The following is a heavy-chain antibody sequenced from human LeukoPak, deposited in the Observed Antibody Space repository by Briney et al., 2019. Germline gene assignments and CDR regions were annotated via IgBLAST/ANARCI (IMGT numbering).Heavy chain of an antibody. V-gene: IGHV3-74*01. Sequence: GGSLRLSCAASGFTSSSYWMHWVRQPPGKGLVWVSCINSHGSTTSYADSVKGRFTISRDNAKNTVYLQLNSLRAEDTAVYYCARGGAYSYGYVGYWGQGTLVTVSS. CDR1: GFTSSSYW. D-gene: IGHD5-18*01. J-gene: IGHJ4*02. CDR3: ARGGAYSYGYVGY. CDR2: INSHGSTT.